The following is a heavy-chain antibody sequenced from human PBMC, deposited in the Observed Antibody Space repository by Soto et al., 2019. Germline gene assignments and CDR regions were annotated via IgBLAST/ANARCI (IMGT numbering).Heavy chain of an antibody. J-gene: IGHJ4*02. CDR3: ARATDVVEGGY. V-gene: IGHV4-34*01. CDR1: GGSFSGYY. D-gene: IGHD2-21*01. Sequence: SETLSLTCAVYGGSFSGYYWSWFRQPPGKGLAWIGEINHRGSTKYNPSLKSRVTISVDTSKNQFSLKLSSVNAADTAVYYCARATDVVEGGYWGQVSLVTVSS. CDR2: INHRGST.